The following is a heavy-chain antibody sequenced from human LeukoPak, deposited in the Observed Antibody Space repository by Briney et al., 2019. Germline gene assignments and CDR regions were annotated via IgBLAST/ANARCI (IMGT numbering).Heavy chain of an antibody. CDR3: ARDRPGRYCSSTSCYTASPFDP. D-gene: IGHD2-2*02. CDR1: RGTFSSYA. Sequence: GASVKVSCKASRGTFSSYAISWVRQAPGQGLEWMGGIIPIFGTANYAQKFQGRVTITADESTSTAYMELSSLRSEDTAVYYCARDRPGRYCSSTSCYTASPFDPWGQGTLVIVSS. J-gene: IGHJ5*02. CDR2: IIPIFGTA. V-gene: IGHV1-69*13.